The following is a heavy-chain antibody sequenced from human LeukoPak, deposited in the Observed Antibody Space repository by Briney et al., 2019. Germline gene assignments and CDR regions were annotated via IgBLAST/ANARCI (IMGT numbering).Heavy chain of an antibody. Sequence: ASVKVSCKATSRISWVRQAPGQGLEWMGWIGTYGGDAYYAQKFQGRITVTTDTSTSTVYMELRNLRSDDTAVYYCARDLWNFYDDSGYNRDFDSWGQGTLVTVSS. D-gene: IGHD3-22*01. J-gene: IGHJ5*01. V-gene: IGHV1-18*01. CDR1: TSR. CDR2: IGTYGGDA. CDR3: ARDLWNFYDDSGYNRDFDS.